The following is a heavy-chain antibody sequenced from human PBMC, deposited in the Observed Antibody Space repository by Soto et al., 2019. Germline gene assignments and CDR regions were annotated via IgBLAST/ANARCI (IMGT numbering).Heavy chain of an antibody. D-gene: IGHD2-15*01. J-gene: IGHJ6*03. CDR3: ARAHCSGGSCYRTYYYYYYMDV. V-gene: IGHV4-34*01. Sequence: ASETLSLTCAVYGGSFSGYYYSWIRQPPGKGLEWIGEINHSGSTNYNPSLKSRVTISVDTSKNQFSLKLSSVTAADTAVYYCARAHCSGGSCYRTYYYYYYMDVWGKGTTVTVSS. CDR2: INHSGST. CDR1: GGSFSGYY.